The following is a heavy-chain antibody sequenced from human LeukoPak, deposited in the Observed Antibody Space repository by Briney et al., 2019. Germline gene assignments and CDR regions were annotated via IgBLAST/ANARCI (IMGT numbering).Heavy chain of an antibody. CDR1: GGSTSSGDYY. J-gene: IGHJ3*02. D-gene: IGHD6-13*01. CDR2: IYYSGST. Sequence: PSETLSLTCTVSGGSTSSGDYYWSWLRQPPGKGLEWIGYIYYSGSTYFNPSLKSRVTISVETSKNQFSLKLSSVTAADTAVYYCARLAAAGTIYLDAFDIWGQGTMVTVSS. V-gene: IGHV4-30-4*01. CDR3: ARLAAAGTIYLDAFDI.